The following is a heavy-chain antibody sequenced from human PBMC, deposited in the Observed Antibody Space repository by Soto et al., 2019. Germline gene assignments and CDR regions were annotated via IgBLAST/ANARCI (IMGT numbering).Heavy chain of an antibody. D-gene: IGHD3-10*01. Sequence: PSETLSLTCTVSGGSISSSSYYWGWIRQPPGKGLEWIGSIYYSGSTYYNPSLKSRVTISVDTSKNQFSLKLSSVTAADTAVYYCARHASVLGSTMVRGVIRYFDYWGQGTLVTV. V-gene: IGHV4-39*01. CDR3: ARHASVLGSTMVRGVIRYFDY. CDR2: IYYSGST. CDR1: GGSISSSSYY. J-gene: IGHJ4*02.